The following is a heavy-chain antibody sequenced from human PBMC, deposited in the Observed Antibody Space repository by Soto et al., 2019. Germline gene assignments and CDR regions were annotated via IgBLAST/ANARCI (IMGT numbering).Heavy chain of an antibody. CDR2: INPNSGDT. V-gene: IGHV1-2*02. D-gene: IGHD6-13*01. J-gene: IGHJ3*01. Sequence: ASVKASCQASGDIFSDYYMHWVRQAPGQGLECMGWINPNSGDTIYAQKLQGRVTVTGDPSISTAYMELSRLTSDDSAVYFGGWGGSVAGINADAFELWG. CDR1: GDIFSDYY. CDR3: GWGGSVAGINADAFEL.